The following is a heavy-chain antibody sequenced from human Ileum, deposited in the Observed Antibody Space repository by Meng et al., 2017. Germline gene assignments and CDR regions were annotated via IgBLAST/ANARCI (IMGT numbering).Heavy chain of an antibody. Sequence: QLQLGGSGGGVVPPGTSLRLSCAASGFTFSSYVMYWVRQAPGKGLEWVAVISSDGANKYYTDSVKGRFTISRDNSKNTLSLQMNSLTAEDTAVYYCARDLLRACDYWGQGTLVTVSS. CDR3: ARDLLRACDY. CDR1: GFTFSSYV. D-gene: IGHD1-26*01. J-gene: IGHJ4*02. V-gene: IGHV3-30*10. CDR2: ISSDGANK.